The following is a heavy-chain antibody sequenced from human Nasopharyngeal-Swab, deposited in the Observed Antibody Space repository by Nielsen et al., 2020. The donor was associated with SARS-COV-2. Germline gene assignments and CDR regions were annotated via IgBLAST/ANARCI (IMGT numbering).Heavy chain of an antibody. CDR2: ISFRGATK. D-gene: IGHD3-16*01. J-gene: IGHJ4*02. Sequence: WIRQPPGKGLEWISGISFRGATKYYADSVKGRFTASRDNSKNTLYLQMNSLRADDTALYYCAKLGGGVGYWGQGALVTVSS. V-gene: IGHV3-23*01. CDR3: AKLGGGVGY.